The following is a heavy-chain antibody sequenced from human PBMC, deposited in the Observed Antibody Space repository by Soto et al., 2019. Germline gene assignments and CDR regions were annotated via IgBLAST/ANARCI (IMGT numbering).Heavy chain of an antibody. Sequence: SETLSLTCTVSGGSINTNNYYWGWVRQPPGKGLEWIGSVFYNGTTYYSPSLKSRVAISLAPSRTQFSLKLESVTAADTAVYFCARLVVVSPVANAWGQGTLVTVSS. V-gene: IGHV4-39*01. CDR1: GGSINTNNYY. D-gene: IGHD2-15*01. J-gene: IGHJ5*02. CDR2: VFYNGTT. CDR3: ARLVVVSPVANA.